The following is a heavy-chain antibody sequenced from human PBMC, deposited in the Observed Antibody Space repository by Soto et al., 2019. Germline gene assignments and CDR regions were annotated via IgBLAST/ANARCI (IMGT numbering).Heavy chain of an antibody. CDR2: IRSRAYSGTT. Sequence: GGSLRLSCSASGFSFGDYAMSWVRQAPGKGLEWVGFIRSRAYSGTTEYAASVKGRFTISRDDSKTIAYLQMNSLKTEDTAVYYCTRVRVRWESLGWFDPWGQGTLVTVSS. CDR3: TRVRVRWESLGWFDP. V-gene: IGHV3-49*04. CDR1: GFSFGDYA. D-gene: IGHD1-26*01. J-gene: IGHJ5*02.